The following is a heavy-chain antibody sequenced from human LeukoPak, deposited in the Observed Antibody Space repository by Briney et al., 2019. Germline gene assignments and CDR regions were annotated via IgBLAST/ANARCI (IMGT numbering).Heavy chain of an antibody. J-gene: IGHJ4*02. V-gene: IGHV3-7*03. Sequence: GGSLRLSCAVSGFTFSSYWMSWVRQAPGKGLEWVTNIKQDGSEKYYVDSVKGRFTISRDNAKNSLYLQMNSLRAEDTAVYYCARVRGPYSSGWYYFDYWGQGTLVTVSS. D-gene: IGHD6-19*01. CDR2: IKQDGSEK. CDR3: ARVRGPYSSGWYYFDY. CDR1: GFTFSSYW.